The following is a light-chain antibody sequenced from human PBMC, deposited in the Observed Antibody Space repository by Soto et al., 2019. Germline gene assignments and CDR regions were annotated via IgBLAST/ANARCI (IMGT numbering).Light chain of an antibody. J-gene: IGLJ2*01. V-gene: IGLV2-14*01. CDR3: TSYASGSPV. Sequence: QSALTQPASVSGSPGQSITISCTGTSSDVANYNYVSWYQHHPGKAPKLMIYEVSNRPSGVSNRFSGSKSGNTASLTISGLQAEDEADYYCTSYASGSPVFGGGTKLTVL. CDR1: SSDVANYNY. CDR2: EVS.